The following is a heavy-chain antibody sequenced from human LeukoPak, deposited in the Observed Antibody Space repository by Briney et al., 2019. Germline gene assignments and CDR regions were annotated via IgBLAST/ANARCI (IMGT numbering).Heavy chain of an antibody. Sequence: SETLSLTCTVSGGSISSGSYYWSWIRQPAGKGLEWIGRIYTSGSTNYNPSLKSRVTISVDTSKNQFSLKLSSVTAADTAVYYCARCPSSTVTIDYWGQGTLVTVSS. V-gene: IGHV4-61*02. CDR1: GGSISSGSYY. J-gene: IGHJ4*02. CDR2: IYTSGST. CDR3: ARCPSSTVTIDY. D-gene: IGHD4-17*01.